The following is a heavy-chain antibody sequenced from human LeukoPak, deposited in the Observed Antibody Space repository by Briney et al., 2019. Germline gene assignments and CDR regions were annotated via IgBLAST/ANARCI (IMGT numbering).Heavy chain of an antibody. V-gene: IGHV3-7*03. CDR2: IKQDGSEK. J-gene: IGHJ4*02. CDR3: AGGGGYLIEK. CDR1: GFNFGGHW. Sequence: PGGSLRLSCVASGFNFGGHWMNWVRQAPGKGLEWVANIKQDGSEKFYVDSVRGRFAISGDNAKNSLYLQMDSLSAEDTALYYCAGGGGYLIEKWGQGTPVTVSS. D-gene: IGHD2-15*01.